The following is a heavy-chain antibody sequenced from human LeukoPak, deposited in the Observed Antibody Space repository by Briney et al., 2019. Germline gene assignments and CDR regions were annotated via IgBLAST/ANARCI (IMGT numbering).Heavy chain of an antibody. CDR2: TSSSGSYK. J-gene: IGHJ6*04. D-gene: IGHD3-3*01. Sequence: PGGSLRLSCAASGFTFSDYSMHWVRQAPGRGLEWVSTTSSSGSYKSYADSLKGRFTISRDNAKNSLYLEMDSLRAEDTAVYYCARDMAPYYDFRRGYHTGPLSDVWGKGTTVAVSS. CDR1: GFTFSDYS. CDR3: ARDMAPYYDFRRGYHTGPLSDV. V-gene: IGHV3-21*01.